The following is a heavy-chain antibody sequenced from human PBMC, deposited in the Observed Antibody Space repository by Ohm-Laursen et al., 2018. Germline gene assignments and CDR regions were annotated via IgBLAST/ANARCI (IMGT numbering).Heavy chain of an antibody. Sequence: SLRLSCAASGFTFSTYAMMWVRQAPGKGLEWVSGIIQRGRSTYYADSIKGRFIISRDDPKNMVYLQMNSLRVEDTAVYYCAKDRVPGDSRWVPDYWGQGTLVTVSS. CDR2: IIQRGRST. J-gene: IGHJ4*02. CDR1: GFTFSTYA. CDR3: AKDRVPGDSRWVPDY. D-gene: IGHD4-17*01. V-gene: IGHV3-23*01.